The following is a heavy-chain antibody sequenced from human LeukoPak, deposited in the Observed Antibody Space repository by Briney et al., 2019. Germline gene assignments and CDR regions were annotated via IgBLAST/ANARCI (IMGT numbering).Heavy chain of an antibody. CDR1: GASINNYF. Sequence: SETLSLTCTVSGASINNYFWSWIRQPPGKGLEWIGHIYYNGNTNNNPSLKSRVTMSIDTSKTQVSLNLRSVTAADTAVYYCARVAGYCSPTTCYAFYFNYWGPGTLVTVSS. J-gene: IGHJ4*02. CDR3: ARVAGYCSPTTCYAFYFNY. CDR2: IYYNGNT. D-gene: IGHD2-2*01. V-gene: IGHV4-59*01.